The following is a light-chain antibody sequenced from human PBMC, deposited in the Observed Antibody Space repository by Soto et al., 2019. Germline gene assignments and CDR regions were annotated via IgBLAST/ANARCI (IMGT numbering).Light chain of an antibody. V-gene: IGKV3-11*02. CDR1: QSISRY. Sequence: IALTQSPATLSLSPGERATLSYRASQSISRYLAWYQQKPGQAPRLLIYDASNIAPGIPARFSGRGSGRDFTLTISSLEPEAFRAYYCQQRGNWPSFGGGTKVDIK. J-gene: IGKJ4*01. CDR2: DAS. CDR3: QQRGNWPS.